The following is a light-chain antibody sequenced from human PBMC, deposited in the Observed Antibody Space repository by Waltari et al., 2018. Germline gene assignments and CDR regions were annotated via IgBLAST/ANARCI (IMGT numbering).Light chain of an antibody. CDR3: LQDYNYPWT. Sequence: AIQMTQSPSSLYASVGDRVTITCRASQGIRYDLGWYQQKPGKAPKLLIYAASSLQSGVPSRFSGGGAGTEFTLTISSLQPEDFATYYCLQDYNYPWTFGQGTKVEIK. V-gene: IGKV1-6*01. CDR1: QGIRYD. CDR2: AAS. J-gene: IGKJ1*01.